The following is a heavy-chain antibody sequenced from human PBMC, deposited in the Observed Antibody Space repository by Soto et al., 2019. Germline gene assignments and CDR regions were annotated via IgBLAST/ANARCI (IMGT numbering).Heavy chain of an antibody. CDR2: ISAYDDNT. D-gene: IGHD3-22*01. CDR3: ARGGYYDISGSRNYHYYGMNV. CDR1: GYRFTSYG. Sequence: QAQLVQSGPEVKEPGASVKVSCKASGYRFTSYGISWVRQAPGQGLEWLGWISAYDDNTKYAQTLQGRVTMSTDTSTSTAYMEMRSLRSDDTAMYYCARGGYYDISGSRNYHYYGMNVWGQGTTVTVSS. J-gene: IGHJ6*02. V-gene: IGHV1-18*01.